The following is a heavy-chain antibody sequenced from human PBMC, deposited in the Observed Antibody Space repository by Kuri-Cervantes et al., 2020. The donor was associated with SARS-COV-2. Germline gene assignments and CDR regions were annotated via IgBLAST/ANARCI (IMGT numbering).Heavy chain of an antibody. CDR1: GGSLNNFY. V-gene: IGHV4-30-4*08. D-gene: IGHD6-6*01. CDR3: ARVRSSSPGPLDY. Sequence: SETLSLTCAVYGGSLNNFYWSWIRQPPGKGLERIGYIYYSGSTYYNPSLKSRVTISVDTSKNQFSLKLSSVTAADTAVYYCARVRSSSPGPLDYWGQGTLVTVSS. J-gene: IGHJ4*02. CDR2: IYYSGST.